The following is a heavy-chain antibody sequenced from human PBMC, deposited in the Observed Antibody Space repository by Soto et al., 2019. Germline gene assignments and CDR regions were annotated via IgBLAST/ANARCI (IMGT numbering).Heavy chain of an antibody. CDR2: ISYDGRNK. D-gene: IGHD6-13*01. V-gene: IGHV3-30*18. CDR1: GFSFSSYA. J-gene: IGHJ4*02. CDR3: AKGPSSSWYYFGY. Sequence: PGGSLRLSCAVSGFSFSSYAIHWVRQAPGKGLEWVAVISYDGRNKNYADSVKGRFTISRDNSKNTLFLQMNSLRAEDTAVYYCAKGPSSSWYYFGYWGQGTLVTVSS.